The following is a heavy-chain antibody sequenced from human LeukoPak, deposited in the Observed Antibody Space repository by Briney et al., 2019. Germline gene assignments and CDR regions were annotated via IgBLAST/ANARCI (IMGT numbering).Heavy chain of an antibody. J-gene: IGHJ6*03. CDR1: GGSISSYY. D-gene: IGHD4-17*01. CDR3: ASTTVTRPYYYYYMDV. Sequence: SETLSLTCTVSGGSISSYYWSWIRQPAGKGLEWIGRIYTSGSTNYNPSLKSRVTMSVDTSKNQFSLKLSSVTAADTAVYYCASTTVTRPYYYYYMDVWGKGTTVTVSS. V-gene: IGHV4-4*07. CDR2: IYTSGST.